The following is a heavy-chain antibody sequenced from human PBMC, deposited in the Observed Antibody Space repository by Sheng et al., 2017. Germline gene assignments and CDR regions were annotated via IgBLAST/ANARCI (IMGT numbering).Heavy chain of an antibody. Sequence: EVQLVESGGGLVKPGGSLRLSCAASGFTFNNAWMSWVRQAPGKGLEWVGRIKSKTDGGTTDYATPVKGRFTISRDDSKNTLYLQMNSLKTEDTAVYYCTTDRGIWYNVGGMDVWGQGTTVTV. V-gene: IGHV3-15*01. CDR3: TTDRGIWYNVGGMDV. D-gene: IGHD6-13*01. CDR2: IKSKTDGGTT. J-gene: IGHJ6*02. CDR1: GFTFNNAW.